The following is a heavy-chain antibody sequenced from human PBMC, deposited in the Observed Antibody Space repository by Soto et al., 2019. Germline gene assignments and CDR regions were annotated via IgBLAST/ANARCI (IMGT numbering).Heavy chain of an antibody. CDR3: AILYYYDSGDYYSNYQYYGMDV. V-gene: IGHV1-46*01. J-gene: IGHJ6*02. Sequence: ASVKVSCKASGFTFTSFYMHWVRQAPGQGPEWMGIMHPYGGSTGYAQKFQGRVTLTRDTSTRTDYMELSSLRSDDTAVYYCAILYYYDSGDYYSNYQYYGMDVWGQGTTVTISS. D-gene: IGHD3-22*01. CDR1: GFTFTSFY. CDR2: MHPYGGST.